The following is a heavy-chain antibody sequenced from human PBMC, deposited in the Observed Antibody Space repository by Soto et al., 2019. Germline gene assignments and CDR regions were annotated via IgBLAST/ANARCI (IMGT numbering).Heavy chain of an antibody. Sequence: SETLSLTCTVSGGSISSSSYYWGWIRQPPGKGLEWIGSIYYSGSTYYNPSLKSRVTISVDTSKNQFSLKLSSVTAADTAVYYCARGIAAAGTLFGGNYYGMDVWGQGTTVTVSS. J-gene: IGHJ6*02. CDR3: ARGIAAAGTLFGGNYYGMDV. CDR2: IYYSGST. V-gene: IGHV4-39*01. D-gene: IGHD6-13*01. CDR1: GGSISSSSYY.